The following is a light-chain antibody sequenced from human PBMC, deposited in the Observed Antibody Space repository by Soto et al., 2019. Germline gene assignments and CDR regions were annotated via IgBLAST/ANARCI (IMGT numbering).Light chain of an antibody. CDR1: QNFNSY. CDR3: QQSYSLPF. V-gene: IGKV1-39*01. Sequence: DIQVTQSPSSLSSSVGDRVTITCRASQNFNSYLNWYQQKPGKAPKLLIYAASTLQSGVPSRFSGSGSGTDFTLTISSLQPEDFATYYCQQSYSLPFFGQGTKVDIK. J-gene: IGKJ2*01. CDR2: AAS.